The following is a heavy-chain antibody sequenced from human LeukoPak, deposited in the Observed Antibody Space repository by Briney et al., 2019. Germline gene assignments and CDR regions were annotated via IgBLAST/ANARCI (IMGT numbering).Heavy chain of an antibody. D-gene: IGHD6-19*01. CDR1: GFISSDYS. CDR3: AKLLTSGWRPIDY. CDR2: TLYDGTMA. V-gene: IGHV3-30*04. J-gene: IGHJ4*02. Sequence: GGSLRLSCAASGFISSDYSLHWVRQAPGKGLEWVAVTLYDGTMAYYADSVKGRFTISRDNSKNTLYVQMNSLRAEDTAVYYCAKLLTSGWRPIDYWGQGTLVTVSS.